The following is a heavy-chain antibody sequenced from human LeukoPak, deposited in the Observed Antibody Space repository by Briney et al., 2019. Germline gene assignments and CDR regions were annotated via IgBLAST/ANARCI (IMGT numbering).Heavy chain of an antibody. V-gene: IGHV3-23*01. Sequence: GGTLRPSCAASGFTFSSYGMSWVRQAPGKGLEWVSAISGSGGSTYYADSVKGRFTISRDNSKNTLYLQMNSLRAEDTAVYYCAKARIMITFGGVIVDYFDYWGQGTLVTVSS. CDR2: ISGSGGST. CDR1: GFTFSSYG. CDR3: AKARIMITFGGVIVDYFDY. J-gene: IGHJ4*02. D-gene: IGHD3-16*02.